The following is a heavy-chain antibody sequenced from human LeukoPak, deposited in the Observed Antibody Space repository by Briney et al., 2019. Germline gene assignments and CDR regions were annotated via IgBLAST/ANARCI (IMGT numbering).Heavy chain of an antibody. J-gene: IGHJ4*02. Sequence: SETLSLTCTVSGGSISRSSYYWGWIRQPPGKGLEWIGSIYYSGSTYYNPSLKSRVTISVDTSKNQFSLKLSSVTAADTAVYYCARPLATGLRSPFDYWGQGTLVTVSS. D-gene: IGHD1-26*01. V-gene: IGHV4-39*01. CDR1: GGSISRSSYY. CDR2: IYYSGST. CDR3: ARPLATGLRSPFDY.